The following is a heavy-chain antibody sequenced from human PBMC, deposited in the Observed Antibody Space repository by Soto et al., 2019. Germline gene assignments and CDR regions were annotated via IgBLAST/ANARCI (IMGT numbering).Heavy chain of an antibody. CDR1: GFTFSAYG. CDR3: AKVTFSGDYYYSYGLDV. CDR2: ISYDGSNK. D-gene: IGHD1-26*01. V-gene: IGHV3-30*18. J-gene: IGHJ6*02. Sequence: GGSLRLSCAASGFTFSAYGMHWVRQAPGKGLEWVAVISYDGSNKYYADSVKGRFTISRDNSKNTLYLQMNSLRAEDTAVYFCAKVTFSGDYYYSYGLDVWGQGTPVTVSS.